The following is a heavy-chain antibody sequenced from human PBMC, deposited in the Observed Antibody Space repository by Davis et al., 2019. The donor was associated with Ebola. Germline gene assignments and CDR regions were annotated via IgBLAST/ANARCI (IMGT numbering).Heavy chain of an antibody. CDR3: ARRLIVVVPAAEGYGMDV. CDR1: GFTFSRDT. Sequence: GESLKISCAASGFTFSRDTMHWVRQAPGKGLEWVAAISYSGSNKYADSVRGRFTGSRDNSKSTLYLQMNSLRAEDTAVYYCARRLIVVVPAAEGYGMDVWGQGTTVTVSS. V-gene: IGHV3-30-3*01. CDR2: ISYSGSNK. D-gene: IGHD2-2*01. J-gene: IGHJ6*02.